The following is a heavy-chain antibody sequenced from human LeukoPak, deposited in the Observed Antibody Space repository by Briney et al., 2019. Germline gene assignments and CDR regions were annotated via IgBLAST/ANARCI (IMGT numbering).Heavy chain of an antibody. CDR2: IYYSGST. V-gene: IGHV4-31*03. D-gene: IGHD2-2*01. CDR3: ARVIIVVVPAATDASDI. CDR1: GGSISSGGYY. Sequence: SETLSLTCTVSGGSISSGGYYWSWIRQHPGKGLEWIGYIYYSGSTYYNPSLKSRVTISVDTSKNQFSLKLSSVTAADTAVYYCARVIIVVVPAATDASDIWGQGTMVTVSS. J-gene: IGHJ3*02.